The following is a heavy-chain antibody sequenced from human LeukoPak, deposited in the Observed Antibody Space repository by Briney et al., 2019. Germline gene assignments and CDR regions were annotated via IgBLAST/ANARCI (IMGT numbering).Heavy chain of an antibody. CDR2: ISSNGSTI. J-gene: IGHJ5*02. Sequence: GGSLRLSCAASGLIFTDYSMNWVRQAPGKGLEWISYISSNGSTIYYAASVKGRFTISRDSAKNSLYLHMNGLRVEDAAVYYCSKDLTSDFGGDLDPWGQGTLVTVSS. V-gene: IGHV3-48*01. D-gene: IGHD3-10*01. CDR1: GLIFTDYS. CDR3: SKDLTSDFGGDLDP.